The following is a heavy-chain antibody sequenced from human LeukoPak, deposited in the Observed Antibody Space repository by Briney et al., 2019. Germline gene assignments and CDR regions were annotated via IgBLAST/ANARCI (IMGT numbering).Heavy chain of an antibody. CDR1: GYTFTSYD. D-gene: IGHD2-2*01. CDR3: ARTLGYCSSTSCYDSSPDY. J-gene: IGHJ4*02. CDR2: MNPNSGNT. V-gene: IGHV1-8*01. Sequence: ASVTVSCKASGYTFTSYDINWVRQAPGQGLEWMGWMNPNSGNTGYAQKFQGRVTMTRNTSISTAYMELSSLRSEDTAVYYCARTLGYCSSTSCYDSSPDYWGQGTPVTVSS.